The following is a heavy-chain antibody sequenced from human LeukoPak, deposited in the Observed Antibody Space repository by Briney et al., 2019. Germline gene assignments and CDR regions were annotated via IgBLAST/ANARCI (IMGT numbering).Heavy chain of an antibody. CDR1: GFTVSSNY. CDR2: IYSGDSK. V-gene: IGHV3-53*01. D-gene: IGHD1-26*01. Sequence: GGSLRLSCAASGFTVSSNYMSWVRQAPGKGLEWVSVIYSGDSKYNADSVKGRFIISRDNSKNTLYLQMNSLTVEDTAIYYCATFPPIGRSFSFDIWGQGTMVTVSS. J-gene: IGHJ3*02. CDR3: ATFPPIGRSFSFDI.